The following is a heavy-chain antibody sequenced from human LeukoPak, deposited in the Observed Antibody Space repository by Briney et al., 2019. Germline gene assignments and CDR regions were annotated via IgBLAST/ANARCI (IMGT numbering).Heavy chain of an antibody. CDR3: ARVLNAYQLPYYFDY. V-gene: IGHV4-34*01. J-gene: IGHJ4*02. D-gene: IGHD2-2*01. CDR1: GGSFSGYY. Sequence: SETLSLTCAVYGGSFSGYYWSWIRQPPGKGLEWIGEINHSGSTNYNPSLKSRVTISVDTSKNQFSLKLSSVTAADTAVYYCARVLNAYQLPYYFDYWGQGTLVTVSS. CDR2: INHSGST.